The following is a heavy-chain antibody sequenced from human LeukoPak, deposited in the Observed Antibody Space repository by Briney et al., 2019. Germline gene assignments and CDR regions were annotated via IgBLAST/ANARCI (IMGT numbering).Heavy chain of an antibody. Sequence: PGRSLRLSCAASGFTFSIYAMHWVRQAPGKGLEWVSYISSSSSTIYYADSVKGRFTISRDNAKNSLYLQMNSLRAEDTAVYYCARDYYDILTGYYKFDYWGQGTLVTVSS. CDR1: GFTFSIYA. V-gene: IGHV3-48*01. CDR2: ISSSSSTI. D-gene: IGHD3-9*01. CDR3: ARDYYDILTGYYKFDY. J-gene: IGHJ4*02.